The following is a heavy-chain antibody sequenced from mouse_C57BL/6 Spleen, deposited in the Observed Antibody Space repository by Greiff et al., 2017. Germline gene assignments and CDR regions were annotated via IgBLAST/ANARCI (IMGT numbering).Heavy chain of an antibody. J-gene: IGHJ1*03. V-gene: IGHV1-26*01. CDR3: ARYFDV. Sequence: VQLQQSGPELVKPGASVKISCKASGYTFTDYYMNWVKQSHGKSLEWIGDINPNNGGTSYNQKFKGKATLTVDKSSNTAYMELRSLTSEDSAVYYCARYFDVWGTGTTVTVSS. CDR1: GYTFTDYY. CDR2: INPNNGGT.